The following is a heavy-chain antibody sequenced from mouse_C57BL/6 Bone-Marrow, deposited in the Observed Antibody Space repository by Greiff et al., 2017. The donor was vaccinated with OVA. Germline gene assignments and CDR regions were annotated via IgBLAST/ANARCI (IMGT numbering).Heavy chain of an antibody. D-gene: IGHD1-1*01. CDR2: INPNNGGT. CDR3: ANYYGSSFYAMDY. CDR1: GYTFTDYN. Sequence: VQLQQSGPELVKPGASVKMSCKASGYTFTDYNMHWVKQSHGKSLEWIGYINPNNGGTSYNQKFKGKATLTVNKSSSTAYMELRSLTSEDSAVYYCANYYGSSFYAMDYWGQGTSVTVAS. J-gene: IGHJ4*01. V-gene: IGHV1-22*01.